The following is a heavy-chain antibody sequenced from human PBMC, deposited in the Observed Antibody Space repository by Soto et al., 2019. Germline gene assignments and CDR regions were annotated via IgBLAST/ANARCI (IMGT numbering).Heavy chain of an antibody. CDR1: GFTFSNYA. D-gene: IGHD2-2*01. CDR2: ISSDGSNA. CDR3: ACPEEDFVLAPIAG. Sequence: QVQLVESGGGVVQPGRSLRLSCAASGFTFSNYAIHWVRQAPGKGLEWVAVISSDGSNAYYADSVKGRFTISRDNSKNTLSLRLNSLRAEDTAIYYCACPEEDFVLAPIAGWGQGTLVTVSS. V-gene: IGHV3-30-3*01. J-gene: IGHJ4*02.